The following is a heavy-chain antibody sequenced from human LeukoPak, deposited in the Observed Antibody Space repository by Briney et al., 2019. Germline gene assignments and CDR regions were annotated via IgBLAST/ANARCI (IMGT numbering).Heavy chain of an antibody. D-gene: IGHD6-13*01. CDR2: ISPDSNYK. J-gene: IGHJ4*01. Sequence: GGSLRLSCAASGFTFSTYSMNWLRLAPGKGLEWVSSISPDSNYKYYVDPVKGRFTISRDNAKSSLYLQMNSLRAEDTAADYFERDLTRSWLSPGVGYWGQGTMVTVSS. CDR1: GFTFSTYS. V-gene: IGHV3-21*01. CDR3: ERDLTRSWLSPGVGY.